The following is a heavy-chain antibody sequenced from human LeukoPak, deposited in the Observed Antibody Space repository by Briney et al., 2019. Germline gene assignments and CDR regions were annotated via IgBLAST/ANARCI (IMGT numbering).Heavy chain of an antibody. CDR3: AKRNLRPAAKPYYYYHGKDV. Sequence: SETLSLTCTVSGGSISSYYWSWIRQPPGKGLEWIGYIYYSGSTNYNPSLKSRVTISVDTSKNQFSLKLSSVTAADTAVYYCAKRNLRPAAKPYYYYHGKDVWGQGTTVPVPS. CDR1: GGSISSYY. V-gene: IGHV4-59*01. D-gene: IGHD2-2*02. J-gene: IGHJ6*01. CDR2: IYYSGST.